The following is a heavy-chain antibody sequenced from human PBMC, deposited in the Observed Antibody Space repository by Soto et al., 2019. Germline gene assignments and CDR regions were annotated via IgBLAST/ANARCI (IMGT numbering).Heavy chain of an antibody. CDR3: ARHYGANGHMDC. D-gene: IGHD4-17*01. Sequence: SETLSLTCAVSGDSISSGYHWAWIRQSPGKGLEWVASIYHSGTTYYNPSLTSRVTISVDTSKNQFSLKLTSVTAADSAVYYCARHYGANGHMDCWGQGTLVTVSS. CDR2: IYHSGTT. CDR1: GDSISSGYH. V-gene: IGHV4-38-2*01. J-gene: IGHJ4*02.